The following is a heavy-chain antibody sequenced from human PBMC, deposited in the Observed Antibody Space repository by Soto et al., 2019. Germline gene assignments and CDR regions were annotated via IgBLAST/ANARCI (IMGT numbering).Heavy chain of an antibody. D-gene: IGHD5-12*01. CDR1: GGSISSYY. Sequence: SETLSLTCTVSGGSISSYYRSWIRQPPGKGLEWIGYIYYSGSTNYNSSLKSRVTISIDTSKKQSSLKLTSVTAADTAVYYCARDPVDGYAFFDYWGQGTLVTVSS. CDR3: ARDPVDGYAFFDY. J-gene: IGHJ4*02. V-gene: IGHV4-59*01. CDR2: IYYSGST.